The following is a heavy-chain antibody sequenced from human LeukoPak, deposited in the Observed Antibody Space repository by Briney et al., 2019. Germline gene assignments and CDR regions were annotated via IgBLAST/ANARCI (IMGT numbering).Heavy chain of an antibody. D-gene: IGHD3-10*01. Sequence: GSLRLSCAASGFTFSSYAMHWVRQAPGKGLEWVTVISYDGSDKYYADSVKGRFTISRDNSKNTLYLQMNSLRAEDTAVYYCARGTLWFGDLGGGDYWGQGTLVTVSS. V-gene: IGHV3-30*04. CDR1: GFTFSSYA. CDR3: ARGTLWFGDLGGGDY. J-gene: IGHJ4*02. CDR2: ISYDGSDK.